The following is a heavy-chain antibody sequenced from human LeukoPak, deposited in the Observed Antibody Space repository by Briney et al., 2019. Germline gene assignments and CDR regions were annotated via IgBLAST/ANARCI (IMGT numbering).Heavy chain of an antibody. CDR3: ARGGPHGSGSLLGFDF. V-gene: IGHV1-69*06. D-gene: IGHD3-10*01. CDR1: GGPLSNYA. CDR2: IIPVYGTT. Sequence: ASVKVSCTASGGPLSNYAINWVRQAPGQGLEWMGGIIPVYGTTNFAQRFLGRVTITAGKSTSTVYMELNSLRSTDTALYFCARGGPHGSGSLLGFDFWGQGTLVTVSS. J-gene: IGHJ4*02.